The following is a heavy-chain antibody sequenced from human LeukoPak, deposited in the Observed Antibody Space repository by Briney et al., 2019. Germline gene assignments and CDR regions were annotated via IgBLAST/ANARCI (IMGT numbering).Heavy chain of an antibody. CDR3: ARDRGVAAHLDY. D-gene: IGHD5-12*01. Sequence: GGSLRLSCAASGFTFSSYGMHWVRQAPGKGLEWVAVISHDGSNKYYADSVKGRFTISRDNSKNTLYLQMSSLRAEDTAVYYCARDRGVAAHLDYWGQGTLVTVSS. CDR1: GFTFSSYG. V-gene: IGHV3-30*03. J-gene: IGHJ4*02. CDR2: ISHDGSNK.